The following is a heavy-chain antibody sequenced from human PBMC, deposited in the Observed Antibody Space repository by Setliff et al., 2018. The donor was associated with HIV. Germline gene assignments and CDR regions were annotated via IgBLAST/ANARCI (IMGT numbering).Heavy chain of an antibody. D-gene: IGHD1-20*01. J-gene: IGHJ6*02. CDR3: ARGQRAYNWNDAVFYYYGLDV. CDR2: IIPMLDIA. CDR1: GGTFSSYA. V-gene: IGHV1-69*10. Sequence: SVKVSCKASGGTFSSYAISWVRQAPGQGLEWMGGIIPMLDIANYAQKFQGRVTITADESTSTAYMELSSLRSEDTAVYYCARGQRAYNWNDAVFYYYGLDVWGQGTTVTVSS.